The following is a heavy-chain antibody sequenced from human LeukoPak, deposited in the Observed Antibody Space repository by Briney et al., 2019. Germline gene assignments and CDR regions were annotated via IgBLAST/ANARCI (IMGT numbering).Heavy chain of an antibody. J-gene: IGHJ4*02. CDR1: GYTFTGYY. CDR2: INANSGGI. D-gene: IGHD5-24*01. CDR3: ARGEIDGPDFDQ. V-gene: IGHV1-2*02. Sequence: ASVKVSCKASGYTFTGYYMHWVRQAPGQGLEWMGWINANSGGINYAQKFQGRVTMTRDTSITTAYMEVSGLRSDDTVVYFCARGEIDGPDFDQWGQGTLVTVSS.